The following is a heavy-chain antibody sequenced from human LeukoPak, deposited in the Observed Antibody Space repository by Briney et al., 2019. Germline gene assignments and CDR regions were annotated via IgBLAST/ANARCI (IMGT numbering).Heavy chain of an antibody. CDR3: ARVVGYCSSTSCPRRMDV. D-gene: IGHD2-2*01. J-gene: IGHJ6*04. Sequence: ASVKVSCKASGYTFTGYYMHWVRQAPGQGLEWMGRINPNSGGTNYAQKLQGRVTMTTDTSTSTAYMELRSLRSDDTAVYYCARVVGYCSSTSCPRRMDVWGKGTTVTVSS. CDR2: INPNSGGT. V-gene: IGHV1-2*06. CDR1: GYTFTGYY.